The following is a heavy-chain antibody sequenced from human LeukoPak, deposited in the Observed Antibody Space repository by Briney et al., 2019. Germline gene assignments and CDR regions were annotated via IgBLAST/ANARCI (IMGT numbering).Heavy chain of an antibody. V-gene: IGHV3-23*01. Sequence: GGSLRLSCAASGFTFTSYPMGWVRQAPGKGLEWVSSISRSGDDTYYADSVRGRFTISKDNSKNTLYLQMNSLRAKDTAIYYCAKDQLLGWGQGTQVTVSS. J-gene: IGHJ4*02. CDR2: ISRSGDDT. D-gene: IGHD3-10*01. CDR3: AKDQLLG. CDR1: GFTFTSYP.